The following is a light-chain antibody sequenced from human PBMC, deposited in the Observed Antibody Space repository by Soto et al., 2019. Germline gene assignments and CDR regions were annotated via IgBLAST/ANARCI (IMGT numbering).Light chain of an antibody. CDR3: SSYTSSSTSYV. CDR1: SSDVGGYNY. Sequence: QSFLTQPASVSGSPGQSITISCTGTSSDVGGYNYVSWYQQHPGKAPKLMIYEVSNRPSGVSNRFSGSKSGNTASLTISGLQAEDEADYYCSSYTSSSTSYVFGTGTKVTVL. CDR2: EVS. V-gene: IGLV2-14*01. J-gene: IGLJ1*01.